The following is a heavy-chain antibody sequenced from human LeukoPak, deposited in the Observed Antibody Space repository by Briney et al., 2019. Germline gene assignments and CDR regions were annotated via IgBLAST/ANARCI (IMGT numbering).Heavy chain of an antibody. CDR2: IYYSGST. Sequence: SETLSLTCTVSGGSISSYYWSWIRQPPGKGLEWIGYIYYSGSTNYNPSLKSRVAISVDTSKNQFSLKLSSVTAADTAVHYCATSMVRGVIIDYWGQGTLVTVSS. CDR3: ATSMVRGVIIDY. D-gene: IGHD3-10*01. J-gene: IGHJ4*02. V-gene: IGHV4-59*01. CDR1: GGSISSYY.